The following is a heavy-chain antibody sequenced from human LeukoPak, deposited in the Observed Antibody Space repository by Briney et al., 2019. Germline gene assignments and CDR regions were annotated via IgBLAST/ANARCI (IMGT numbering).Heavy chain of an antibody. CDR2: IKQDGSEK. J-gene: IGHJ4*02. D-gene: IGHD3-16*02. V-gene: IGHV3-7*01. Sequence: GGSLRLSCAASGFTFSSYWMSWVRQAPGKGLEWVANIKQDGSEKYYVDSVEGRFTISRDNAKNSLYLQMNSLRAEDTAVYYCAREVIDDYVWGSYRPFDYWGQGTLVTVSS. CDR1: GFTFSSYW. CDR3: AREVIDDYVWGSYRPFDY.